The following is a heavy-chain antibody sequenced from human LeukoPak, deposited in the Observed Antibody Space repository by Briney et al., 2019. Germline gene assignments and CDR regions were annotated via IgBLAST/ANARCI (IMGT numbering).Heavy chain of an antibody. V-gene: IGHV3-7*01. Sequence: GGSLRLSCAVSGFTFSGFWMSWSRQAPGKGLEWVASINSDGSEGYYADVVKGRFTISRDNAKNTLYLQMNSLRAEDTAVYYCARDYDFWSMDVWGQGTTVTVSS. CDR3: ARDYDFWSMDV. CDR1: GFTFSGFW. CDR2: INSDGSEG. J-gene: IGHJ6*02. D-gene: IGHD3-3*01.